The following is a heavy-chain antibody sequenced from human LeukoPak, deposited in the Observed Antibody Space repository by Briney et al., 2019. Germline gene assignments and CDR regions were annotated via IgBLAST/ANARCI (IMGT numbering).Heavy chain of an antibody. CDR3: ARNGSGSCFKS. CDR2: INHSGST. V-gene: IGHV4-34*01. Sequence: SEALSLTCAVYGGSFSGYYWSWIRQPPGKGLEWIGEINHSGSTNYNPSLKSRVTISVDTSKNQFSLKLSSVTAADTAVYYCARNGSGSCFKSWGQGTLVTVSS. D-gene: IGHD3-10*01. CDR1: GGSFSGYY. J-gene: IGHJ4*02.